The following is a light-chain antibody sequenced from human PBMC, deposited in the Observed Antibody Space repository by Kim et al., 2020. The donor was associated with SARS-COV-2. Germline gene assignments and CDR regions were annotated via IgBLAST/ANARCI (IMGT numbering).Light chain of an antibody. V-gene: IGKV1-5*03. Sequence: DIQMTQSPSTLSTSVGDRVTITCRASQTISTWLAWYQQKPGKAPKLLIYKSSSLEGGVPSRFSGSGSGTEFTLTISSLQPDDLATYYCQQYNSSPYTFGQGTKLEI. CDR3: QQYNSSPYT. CDR1: QTISTW. J-gene: IGKJ2*01. CDR2: KSS.